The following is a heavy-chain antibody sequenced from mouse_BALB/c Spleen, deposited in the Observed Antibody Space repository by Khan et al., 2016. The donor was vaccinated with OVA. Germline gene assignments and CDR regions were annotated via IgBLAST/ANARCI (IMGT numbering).Heavy chain of an antibody. J-gene: IGHJ4*01. Sequence: QMQLEESGPGLVAPSQSLSITCTISGFSLKNYGVHWVRQPPGKGLEWLAVIWSDGSTTYNSALKSRLTITKDNSKSQVFLKMNSLQTDDTAIYFCARQPYYHYNVMDYWGQGTSVTVSS. CDR1: GFSLKNYG. V-gene: IGHV2-6-1*01. CDR2: IWSDGST. CDR3: ARQPYYHYNVMDY. D-gene: IGHD2-10*01.